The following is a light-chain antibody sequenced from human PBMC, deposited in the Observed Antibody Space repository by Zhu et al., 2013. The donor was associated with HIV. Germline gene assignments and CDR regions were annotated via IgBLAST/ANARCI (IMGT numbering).Light chain of an antibody. J-gene: IGKJ1*01. Sequence: DIQMIQSPSSLSASVGDRVTITCRASQAINKYLAWFQQKPGKAPKSLIFGASNVQSGVPSRFSGSGSGTDFTLTITSLQADDAATYFCQQFKTYSRTFGQGTKVEV. CDR2: GAS. CDR1: QAINKY. V-gene: IGKV1-16*01. CDR3: QQFKTYSRT.